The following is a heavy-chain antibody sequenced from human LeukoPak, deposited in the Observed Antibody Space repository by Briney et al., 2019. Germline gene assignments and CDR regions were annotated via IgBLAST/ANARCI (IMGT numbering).Heavy chain of an antibody. CDR1: GYTFTSYY. Sequence: ASVKVSCKASGYTFTSYYMHWVRRAPGQALESMGITNPSGRSTSYAQKFQGRVTMTLDTSTSTVYMELSSLRSEDTAVYYCARNPEVYDSSGYPRYFDYWGQGTLVTVSS. CDR3: ARNPEVYDSSGYPRYFDY. J-gene: IGHJ4*02. D-gene: IGHD3-22*01. V-gene: IGHV1-46*03. CDR2: TNPSGRST.